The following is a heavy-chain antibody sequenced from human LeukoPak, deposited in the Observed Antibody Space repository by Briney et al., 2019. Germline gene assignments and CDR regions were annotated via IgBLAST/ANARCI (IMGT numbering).Heavy chain of an antibody. J-gene: IGHJ5*02. CDR1: GYTFTAYY. V-gene: IGHV1-69*04. D-gene: IGHD6-6*01. CDR3: ARGWDSSSNWFDL. Sequence: GASVKVSCKASGYTFTAYYLHWVRQAPGQGLEWMGRIIPILGIANYAQKFQGRVTITADKSTSTAYMELSSLRSEDTAVYYCARGWDSSSNWFDLWGQGTLVTVSS. CDR2: IIPILGIA.